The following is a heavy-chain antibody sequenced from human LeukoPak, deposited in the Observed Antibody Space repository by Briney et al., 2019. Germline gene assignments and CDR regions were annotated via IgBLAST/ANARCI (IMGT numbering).Heavy chain of an antibody. V-gene: IGHV4-39*07. J-gene: IGHJ2*01. Sequence: SETLSLTRTVSGASISSSTYYWAWIRQPPGKSLEWIGSIYSSGLTYYHPSLKSRVTISVDTSKNQFSLKLSSVTAADTAVYYCARVYDSSGYKSNWYFDLWGRGTLVTVSS. CDR1: GASISSSTYY. CDR2: IYSSGLT. D-gene: IGHD3-22*01. CDR3: ARVYDSSGYKSNWYFDL.